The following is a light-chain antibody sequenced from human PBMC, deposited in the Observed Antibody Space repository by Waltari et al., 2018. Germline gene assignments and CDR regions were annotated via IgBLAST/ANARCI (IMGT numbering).Light chain of an antibody. Sequence: DIQMTQTPSSLSASVGDRVTISCKASQDINNYLNWYQQKPGKAPKLLIYDASNLEIGVPSRFSGGGSGTDFTFIITSLQPEDIATYYCQQYENLPLTFGQGTRLEI. J-gene: IGKJ5*01. CDR3: QQYENLPLT. CDR1: QDINNY. CDR2: DAS. V-gene: IGKV1-33*01.